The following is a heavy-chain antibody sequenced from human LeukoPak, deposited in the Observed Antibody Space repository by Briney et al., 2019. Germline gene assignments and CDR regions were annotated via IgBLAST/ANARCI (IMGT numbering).Heavy chain of an antibody. J-gene: IGHJ3*02. Sequence: AGGSLEISGQGSGSTFTSYWIGWVRQLQGKGLEGMGIIYPGDSDTRYRTSFQGQVTISADKSISTAYLQWSSLKASDTAMYYCASMSQLEIDAFDIWGQGTMVTVSS. CDR3: ASMSQLEIDAFDI. CDR2: IYPGDSDT. V-gene: IGHV5-51*01. CDR1: GSTFTSYW. D-gene: IGHD1-1*01.